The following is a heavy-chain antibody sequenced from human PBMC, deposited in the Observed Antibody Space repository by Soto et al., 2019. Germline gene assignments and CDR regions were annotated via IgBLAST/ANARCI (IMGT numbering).Heavy chain of an antibody. CDR2: ISYDGSNK. V-gene: IGHV3-30*18. D-gene: IGHD3-22*01. Sequence: PGGSLRLSCAASGFTFSSYGMHWVRQAPGKGLEWVAVISYDGSNKYYADSVKGRFTISRDNSKNTLYLQTNSLRAEDTAVYYCAKEWVYDSSGWSFDYWGQGTLVTVSS. CDR3: AKEWVYDSSGWSFDY. J-gene: IGHJ4*02. CDR1: GFTFSSYG.